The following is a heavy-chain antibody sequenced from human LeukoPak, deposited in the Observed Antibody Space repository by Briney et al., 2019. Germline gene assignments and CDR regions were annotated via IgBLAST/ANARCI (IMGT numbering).Heavy chain of an antibody. J-gene: IGHJ5*02. Sequence: ASVKVSCKASGYTFTSYYMHWVRQAPGQGLEWMGIINPSGGSTSYAQKFQGRVTMTRDTSTSTVYMELSSLRSEDTAVYYCAVTSGWTTGRNWFDPWGQGTLVTVSS. CDR1: GYTFTSYY. V-gene: IGHV1-46*01. CDR3: AVTSGWTTGRNWFDP. D-gene: IGHD6-19*01. CDR2: INPSGGST.